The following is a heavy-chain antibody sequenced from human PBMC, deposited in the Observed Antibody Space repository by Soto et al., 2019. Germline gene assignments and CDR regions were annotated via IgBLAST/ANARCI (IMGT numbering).Heavy chain of an antibody. CDR1: GYTFTSYG. CDR2: ISAYNGNT. J-gene: IGHJ5*02. CDR3: ARAGNYDFWSGYYTGWFDP. D-gene: IGHD3-3*01. Sequence: ASVKVSCKASGYTFTSYGISWVRQAPGQGLEWMGWISAYNGNTNYAQKLQGRVTMTTDTSTSTAYMELRSLRSDDTAVYYCARAGNYDFWSGYYTGWFDPWGQGTLVTVSS. V-gene: IGHV1-18*01.